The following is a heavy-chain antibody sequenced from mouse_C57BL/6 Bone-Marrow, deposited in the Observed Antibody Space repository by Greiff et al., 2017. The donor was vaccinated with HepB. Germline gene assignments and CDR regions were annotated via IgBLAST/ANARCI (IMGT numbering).Heavy chain of an antibody. CDR3: ARDWYYFDY. V-gene: IGHV1-72*01. J-gene: IGHJ2*01. CDR2: IDPNSGGT. CDR1: GYTFTSYW. D-gene: IGHD4-1*01. Sequence: QVHVKQPGAELVKPGASVKLSCKASGYTFTSYWMHWVKQRPGRGLEWIGRIDPNSGGTKYNEKFKSKATLTVDKPSSTAYMQLSSLTSEDSAVYYCARDWYYFDYWGQGTTLTVSS.